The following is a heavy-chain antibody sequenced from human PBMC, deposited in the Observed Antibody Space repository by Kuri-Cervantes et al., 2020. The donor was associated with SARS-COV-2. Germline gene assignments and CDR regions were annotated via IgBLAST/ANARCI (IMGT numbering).Heavy chain of an antibody. D-gene: IGHD4-17*01. CDR1: GFTFSSYW. CDR2: INSDGSST. Sequence: GESLKISCAASGFTFSSYWMHWVRQAPGKGLVWVSRINSDGSSTSYADSVKGRFTISRDNAKNSVFLQMNSLRAEDTAVYYCARSPGDGDYDPFDYWGQGTLVTVSS. J-gene: IGHJ4*02. CDR3: ARSPGDGDYDPFDY. V-gene: IGHV3-74*01.